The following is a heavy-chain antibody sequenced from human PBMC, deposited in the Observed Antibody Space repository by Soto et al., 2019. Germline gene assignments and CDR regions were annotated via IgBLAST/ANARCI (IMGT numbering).Heavy chain of an antibody. CDR3: ARGEQYSGRIFDY. CDR2: TYYRSKWYY. V-gene: IGHV6-1*01. J-gene: IGHJ4*01. D-gene: IGHD1-26*01. Sequence: SQTLALHCAITGDSVSSNSASWSWVRQSPSRGLEWLGRTYYRSKWYYEYAVSVRGRITINPDTSKNQYSLQLNSVTPEDTAVYFCARGEQYSGRIFDYWGQGSLVTVSS. CDR1: GDSVSSNSAS.